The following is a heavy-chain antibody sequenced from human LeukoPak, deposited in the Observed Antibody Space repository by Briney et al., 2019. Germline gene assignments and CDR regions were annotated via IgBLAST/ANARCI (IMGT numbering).Heavy chain of an antibody. Sequence: GGSLRLSCAASGFTFSSYSMNWVRQAPGKGLEWVSSISSSSSYVYYADSVKGRFTISRDNAKNSLYLQMNSLRAEDTAVYYCARDMGFYGGNSGHDYWGQGTLVTVSS. CDR2: ISSSSSYV. CDR3: ARDMGFYGGNSGHDY. J-gene: IGHJ4*02. V-gene: IGHV3-21*01. CDR1: GFTFSSYS. D-gene: IGHD4-23*01.